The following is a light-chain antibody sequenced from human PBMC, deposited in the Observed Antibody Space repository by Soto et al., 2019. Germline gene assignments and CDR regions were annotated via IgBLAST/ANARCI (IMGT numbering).Light chain of an antibody. CDR3: SSYTSSSTLA. Sequence: QSALTQPASVSGSPGQSITISCTGTNGDVGSYDLVSWYQQYPGKAPKLIIYEVNKRPSGVSNRFSGSKSGNTASLTISGLQAEDEADYYCSSYTSSSTLAFGGGTKLTVL. J-gene: IGLJ2*01. CDR1: NGDVGSYDL. CDR2: EVN. V-gene: IGLV2-14*02.